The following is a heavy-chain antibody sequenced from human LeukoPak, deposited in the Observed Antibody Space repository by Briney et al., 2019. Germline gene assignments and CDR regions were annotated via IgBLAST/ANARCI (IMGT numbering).Heavy chain of an antibody. Sequence: GGSLRLSCAASGFTFSSYSMNWDRQAPGKGLEWVSSISSSSSYIYYADSVRGRFTISRDNAKNSLYLQMNSLRAEDTAVYYCARDYGTYYYGMDVWGQGTTVTVSS. V-gene: IGHV3-21*01. CDR2: ISSSSSYI. CDR3: ARDYGTYYYGMDV. J-gene: IGHJ6*02. D-gene: IGHD4-17*01. CDR1: GFTFSSYS.